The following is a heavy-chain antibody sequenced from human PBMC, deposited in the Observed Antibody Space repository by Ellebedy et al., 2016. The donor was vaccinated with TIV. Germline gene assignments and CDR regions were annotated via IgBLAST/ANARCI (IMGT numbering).Heavy chain of an antibody. CDR2: IYYSGST. J-gene: IGHJ5*02. CDR1: GFTFSSYG. V-gene: IGHV4-59*01. Sequence: ESLKISCAASGFTFSSYGMHWVRQPPGKGLEWIGYIYYSGSTNYNPSLKSRVTISVDTSKNQFSLKLSSVTAADTAVYYCARLRIAARSEIDPWGQGTLVTVSS. CDR3: ARLRIAARSEIDP. D-gene: IGHD6-6*01.